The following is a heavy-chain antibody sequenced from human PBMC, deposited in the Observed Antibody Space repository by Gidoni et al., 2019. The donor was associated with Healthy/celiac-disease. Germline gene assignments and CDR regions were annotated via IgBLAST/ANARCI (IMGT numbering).Heavy chain of an antibody. V-gene: IGHV4-34*01. CDR3: ARVSILGYCSSTSCYGAPRYMDV. CDR2: INHSGST. J-gene: IGHJ6*03. D-gene: IGHD2-2*01. CDR1: GGSFSGYY. Sequence: QVQLQQWCAGLLKPSETLSLTCAVYGGSFSGYYWSWIRQPPGKGLEWIGEINHSGSTNYNPSLKSRVTISVDTSKNQFSLKLSSVTAADTAVYYCARVSILGYCSSTSCYGAPRYMDVWGKGTTVTVSS.